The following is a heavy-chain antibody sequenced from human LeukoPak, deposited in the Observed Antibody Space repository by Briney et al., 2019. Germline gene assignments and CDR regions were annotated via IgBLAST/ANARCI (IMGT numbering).Heavy chain of an antibody. V-gene: IGHV4-4*09. CDR2: IYTSGST. CDR3: ARRRGYCSSTSCSYCFDY. CDR1: GGSISSYY. D-gene: IGHD2-2*01. Sequence: SETLSLTCTVSGGSISSYYWSWIRQPPGKGLEWIGYIYTSGSTNYNPSLKSRVTISVDTSKNQFSLKLSSVTAADTAVYYCARRRGYCSSTSCSYCFDYWGQGTLVTVSS. J-gene: IGHJ4*02.